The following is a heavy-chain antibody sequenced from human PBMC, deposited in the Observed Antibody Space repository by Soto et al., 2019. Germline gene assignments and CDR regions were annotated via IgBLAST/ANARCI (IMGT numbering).Heavy chain of an antibody. J-gene: IGHJ5*02. Sequence: APVEVSRQGSGGPFNRYSISWVGQAPGQWLEWMGGIIPIFGTANYAQKFQGRVTITADESTSTAYMELSSLRSEDTAVYYCARVVEMDNWFDPWGQGTLVTVSS. CDR1: GGPFNRYS. D-gene: IGHD2-15*01. CDR3: ARVVEMDNWFDP. V-gene: IGHV1-69*13. CDR2: IIPIFGTA.